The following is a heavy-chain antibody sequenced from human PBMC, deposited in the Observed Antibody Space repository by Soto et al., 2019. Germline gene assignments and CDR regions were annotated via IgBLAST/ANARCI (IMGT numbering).Heavy chain of an antibody. CDR3: ARGRIHYSGGDCYFFDY. Sequence: PSETLSLTCTVSGPSVSRGSYYWGWLLQPPGKGLEWIGYIYYSGSTNYNPSLKSRVTISVDTSKNQFSLKLSSVTAADTAVYYCARGRIHYSGGDCYFFDYWGQGTLVTVSS. J-gene: IGHJ4*02. CDR1: GPSVSRGSYY. V-gene: IGHV4-61*01. D-gene: IGHD2-21*02. CDR2: IYYSGST.